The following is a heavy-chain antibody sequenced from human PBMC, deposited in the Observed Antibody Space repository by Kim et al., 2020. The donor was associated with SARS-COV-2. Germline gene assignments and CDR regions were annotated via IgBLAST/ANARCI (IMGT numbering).Heavy chain of an antibody. V-gene: IGHV3-53*01. CDR3: TRGADDYNTTSGY. D-gene: IGHD3-16*01. CDR2: IYARGST. J-gene: IGHJ4*02. Sequence: GGSLRLSCAASGFTVNTNFMTWVRQPPGKGLEWVSLIYARGSTFYADSVRGRFIISKDNSKNTLYLQMNSLKVEDTALYYCTRGADDYNTTSGYWGQGTL. CDR1: GFTVNTNF.